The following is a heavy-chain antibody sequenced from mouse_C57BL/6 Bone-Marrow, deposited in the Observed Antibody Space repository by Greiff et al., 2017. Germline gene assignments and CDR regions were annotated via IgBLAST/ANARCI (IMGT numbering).Heavy chain of an antibody. CDR1: GYTFTDYE. V-gene: IGHV1-15*01. CDR3: TRGGTYYSNSAWFAY. CDR2: IDPETGGT. J-gene: IGHJ3*01. Sequence: LVESGAELVRPGASVTLSCKASGYTFTDYEMHWVKQTPVHGLEWIGAIDPETGGTAYNQKFKGKAILTADKSSSTAYMELRSLTSEDSAVYYCTRGGTYYSNSAWFAYWGQGTLVTVSA. D-gene: IGHD2-5*01.